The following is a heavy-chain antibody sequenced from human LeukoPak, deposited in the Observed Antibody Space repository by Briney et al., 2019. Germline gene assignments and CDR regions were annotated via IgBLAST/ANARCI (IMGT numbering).Heavy chain of an antibody. Sequence: PAGRSLRLSCAASGFTFSSYAMHWVRQAPGKGLEWVAVISYDGSNKYYADSVKGRFTISRDNSKNTLYLQMNSLRAEDTAVYYCARDEVAALDYWGQGTLVTISA. CDR2: ISYDGSNK. CDR3: ARDEVAALDY. D-gene: IGHD2-15*01. J-gene: IGHJ4*02. V-gene: IGHV3-30-3*01. CDR1: GFTFSSYA.